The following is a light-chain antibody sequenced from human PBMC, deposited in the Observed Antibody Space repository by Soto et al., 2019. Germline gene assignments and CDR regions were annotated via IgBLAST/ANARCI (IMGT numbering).Light chain of an antibody. CDR3: QQYNNWPLT. J-gene: IGKJ4*01. CDR1: QSVSSY. CDR2: DAS. V-gene: IGKV3-11*01. Sequence: EIVLTQFPATLPLSPGERATLSCRASQSVSSYLAWYQQKPGQAPRLLIYDASNRATGIPARFSGSGSGTDFTLTISSLQSEDFAVYYCQQYNNWPLTFGAGTKVDIK.